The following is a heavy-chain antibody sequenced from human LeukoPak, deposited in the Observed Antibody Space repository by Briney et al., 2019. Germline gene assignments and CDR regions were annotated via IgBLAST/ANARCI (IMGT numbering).Heavy chain of an antibody. CDR2: INSDGSTT. CDR1: GFTFSTYW. Sequence: GGSLRLSCAASGFTFSTYWMHWVRQAPGKGLVWVSRINSDGSTTHYADSVKGRFTISRDNAKNTLYLQMNSLRAEDTAVYYCARNFDYGDHLWGQGPLVTVSS. D-gene: IGHD4-17*01. V-gene: IGHV3-74*01. J-gene: IGHJ5*02. CDR3: ARNFDYGDHL.